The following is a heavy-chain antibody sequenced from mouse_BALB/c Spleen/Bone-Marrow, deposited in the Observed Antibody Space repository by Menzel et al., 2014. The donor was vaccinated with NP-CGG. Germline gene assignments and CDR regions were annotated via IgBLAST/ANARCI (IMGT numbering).Heavy chain of an antibody. J-gene: IGHJ2*01. CDR1: GFTFSSYG. D-gene: IGHD2-1*01. CDR2: INSNGGST. V-gene: IGHV5-6-3*01. Sequence: DVKLQESGGGLVQPGGSLKLSCAASGFTFSSYGMSWVRQTPDKRLELVASINSNGGSTYYPDSVKGRFIISRDNAKNTLSLQMGSLKSEDTAMYYCARGNYGNYVDYFDYWGQGTTLTVSS. CDR3: ARGNYGNYVDYFDY.